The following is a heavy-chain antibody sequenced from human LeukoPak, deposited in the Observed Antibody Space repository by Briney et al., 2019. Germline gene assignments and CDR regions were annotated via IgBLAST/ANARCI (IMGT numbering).Heavy chain of an antibody. CDR2: ISYDGSNK. CDR3: AREVGYNGWFDP. J-gene: IGHJ5*02. V-gene: IGHV3-30-3*01. CDR1: GFTFSSYA. D-gene: IGHD5-24*01. Sequence: GGSLRLSCAASGFTFSSYAMHWVRQAPGKGLEWVAVISYDGSNKYYADSVKGRFTISRDNSKNTLYLQMNSLRVEDTAVYYCAREVGYNGWFDPWGQGTLVTVSS.